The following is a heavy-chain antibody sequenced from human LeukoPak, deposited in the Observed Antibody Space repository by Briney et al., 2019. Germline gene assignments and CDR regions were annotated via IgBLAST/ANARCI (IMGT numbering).Heavy chain of an antibody. J-gene: IGHJ6*03. Sequence: PGGSLRLSCAASGFNFSNHWMHWVRQVPGKGLVWVSLIHSDGSTIIYADSVKGRFTISRDNAKKTLYLQMDSLRVEHMAVYFCARGGGSAASGSQVRVDYMDVWGKGTTVTVSS. CDR2: IHSDGSTI. CDR1: GFNFSNHW. CDR3: ARGGGSAASGSQVRVDYMDV. D-gene: IGHD3-10*01. V-gene: IGHV3-74*01.